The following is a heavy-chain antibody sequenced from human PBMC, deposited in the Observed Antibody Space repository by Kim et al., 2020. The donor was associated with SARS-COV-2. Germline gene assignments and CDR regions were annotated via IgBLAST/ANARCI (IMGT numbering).Heavy chain of an antibody. CDR3: ASLYDILTGYYLDY. D-gene: IGHD3-9*01. CDR1: GGSFSGYY. CDR2: INHSGST. J-gene: IGHJ4*02. Sequence: SETLSLTCAVYGGSFSGYYWSWIRQPPGKGLEWIGEINHSGSTNYNPSLKSRVTISVDTSKNQFSLKLSSVTAADTAAYYCASLYDILTGYYLDYWGQGTLVTVSS. V-gene: IGHV4-34*01.